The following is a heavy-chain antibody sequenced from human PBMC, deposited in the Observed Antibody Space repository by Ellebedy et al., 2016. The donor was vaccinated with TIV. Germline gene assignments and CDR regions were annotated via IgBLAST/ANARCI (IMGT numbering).Heavy chain of an antibody. V-gene: IGHV1-18*04. J-gene: IGHJ4*02. CDR1: GYIFKKYG. Sequence: AASVKVSCKASGYIFKKYGISWARQAPGLGLEWMGWVSAQNGHTNFAQKFQGRVLMTTDTSTNTAYMDLRSLRSDDTAIYYCARAVIEQWLVFDYWGQGTLVTVSS. CDR3: ARAVIEQWLVFDY. D-gene: IGHD6-19*01. CDR2: VSAQNGHT.